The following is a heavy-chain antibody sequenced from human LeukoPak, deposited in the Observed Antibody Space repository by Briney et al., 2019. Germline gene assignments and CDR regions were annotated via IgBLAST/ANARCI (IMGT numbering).Heavy chain of an antibody. CDR1: GFTFSNAW. J-gene: IGHJ6*02. CDR2: IKSKTDGGTT. D-gene: IGHD3-3*01. CDR3: TTESYDFWSGGDYYYGMDV. V-gene: IGHV3-15*01. Sequence: GGSLRLSCAASGFTFSNAWMSWVRQAPGKGLEWVGRIKSKTDGGTTGYAAPVKGRFTISRDDSKNTLYLQMNSLKTEDTAVYYCTTESYDFWSGGDYYYGMDVWGQGTTVTVSS.